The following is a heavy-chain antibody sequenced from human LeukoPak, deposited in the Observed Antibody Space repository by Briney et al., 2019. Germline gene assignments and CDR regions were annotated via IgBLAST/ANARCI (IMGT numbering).Heavy chain of an antibody. CDR1: GGSISSHY. Sequence: ETLSLTCTVSGGSISSHYWSWIRQPPGKGLEWIGYIYYSGSTNYNPSLKSRVTISVDTSKNQFSLKLSSVTAADTAVYYCARATNWFDPWGQGTLVAVSS. CDR2: IYYSGST. V-gene: IGHV4-59*11. CDR3: ARATNWFDP. J-gene: IGHJ5*02. D-gene: IGHD1-26*01.